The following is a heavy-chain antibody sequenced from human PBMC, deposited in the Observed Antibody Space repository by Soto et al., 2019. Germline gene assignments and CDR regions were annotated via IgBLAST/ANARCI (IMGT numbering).Heavy chain of an antibody. CDR1: GYTFTSYG. CDR2: ISGYNGNS. Sequence: QVQLVQSGAEVKKPGASVKVSCKASGYTFTSYGISWVRQAPGQGLEWMGRISGYNGNSNYAQNLQGRVTMTTHTSTSTAYMELRSLRSDDTAVYYCAREDIQDIVVVVVAPEGLGYWGQGTLVTVSS. CDR3: AREDIQDIVVVVVAPEGLGY. V-gene: IGHV1-18*01. J-gene: IGHJ4*02. D-gene: IGHD2-15*01.